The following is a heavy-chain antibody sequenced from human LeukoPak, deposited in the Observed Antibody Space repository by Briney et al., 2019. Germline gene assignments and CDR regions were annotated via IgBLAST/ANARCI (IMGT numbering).Heavy chain of an antibody. Sequence: GGSLRLSCAASGFTFSSYGMHWVRQAPGEGLEWVAVIWYDGSNKYYADSVKGRFTISRDNSKNTLYLQMNSLRAEDTAVYYCARSSGWLDYWGQGTLVTVSS. CDR3: ARSSGWLDY. J-gene: IGHJ4*02. CDR1: GFTFSSYG. CDR2: IWYDGSNK. V-gene: IGHV3-33*01. D-gene: IGHD6-19*01.